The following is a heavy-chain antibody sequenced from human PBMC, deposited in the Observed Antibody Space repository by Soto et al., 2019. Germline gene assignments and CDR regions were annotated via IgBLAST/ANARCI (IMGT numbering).Heavy chain of an antibody. Sequence: LRLSCEASGFFFSDYYMSWIRQAPGKGLETLCYISGTGDTTSYADSVKGRFTISRDNAKNSLYLQMNSLRADDTAVYFCASVNLRFSYGIDVWGQGTTVTVSS. V-gene: IGHV3-11*04. J-gene: IGHJ6*02. D-gene: IGHD3-3*01. CDR3: ASVNLRFSYGIDV. CDR1: GFFFSDYY. CDR2: ISGTGDTT.